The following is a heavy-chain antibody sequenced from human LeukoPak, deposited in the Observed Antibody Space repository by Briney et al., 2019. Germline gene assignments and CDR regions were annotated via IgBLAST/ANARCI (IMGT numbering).Heavy chain of an antibody. D-gene: IGHD1-7*01. CDR1: GFTFTDYW. J-gene: IGHJ4*02. CDR3: ARGWNYAFRFDN. CDR2: IKQDGGEK. V-gene: IGHV3-7*01. Sequence: GGSLRLSCAASGFTFTDYWMTWVRQAPGKGLVWVAHIKQDGGEKYYVDSVKGRFTVSRDNAKNLVYLQMNNLRAEDTAVYYCARGWNYAFRFDNWGQGTLVTVST.